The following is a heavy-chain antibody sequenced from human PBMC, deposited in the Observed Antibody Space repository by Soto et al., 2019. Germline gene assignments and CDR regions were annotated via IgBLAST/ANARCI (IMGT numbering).Heavy chain of an antibody. CDR2: INPDSGGT. CDR3: AREIGGPSGYCSGGSCPNDWFDP. V-gene: IGHV1-2*04. D-gene: IGHD2-15*01. CDR1: GYTCTGYY. Sequence: QGQLLQSGAEVKKPGAAVKDSCKSSGYTCTGYYMHWVRQAPGPELDWLGRINPDSGGTNYAQKYEGWVTMTRGTSISTADMELSRLSSDGTAVYYCAREIGGPSGYCSGGSCPNDWFDPWGQGTLVTVSS. J-gene: IGHJ5*02.